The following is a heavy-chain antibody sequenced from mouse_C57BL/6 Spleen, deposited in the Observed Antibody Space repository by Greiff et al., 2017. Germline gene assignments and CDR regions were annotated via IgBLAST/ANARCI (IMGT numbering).Heavy chain of an antibody. CDR1: GFTFSSYA. D-gene: IGHD2-3*01. CDR3: ARDLYDFHAMDY. V-gene: IGHV5-4*01. J-gene: IGHJ4*01. CDR2: ISDGGSYT. Sequence: EVQLVESGGGLVKPGGSLKLSCAASGFTFSSYAMSWVRQTPEKRLEWVATISDGGSYTYYPDNVKGRFTISRDNAKNNLYLQMSHLKSEDTAMYYCARDLYDFHAMDYWGQGTSVTVSS.